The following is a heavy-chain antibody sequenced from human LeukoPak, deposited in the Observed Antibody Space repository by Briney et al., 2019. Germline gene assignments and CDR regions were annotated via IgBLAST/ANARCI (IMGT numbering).Heavy chain of an antibody. V-gene: IGHV4-59*08. J-gene: IGHJ5*02. D-gene: IGHD5/OR15-5a*01. CDR3: ARQGLRKNWFDP. CDR2: IYYSGST. Sequence: PSETLSLTCTVSGGSTSSYYWSWIRQPPGKGLEWIGYIYYSGSTNYNPSLKSRVTISVDTSKNQFSLKLSSVTAADTAVYYCARQGLRKNWFDPWDQGTLVTVSS. CDR1: GGSTSSYY.